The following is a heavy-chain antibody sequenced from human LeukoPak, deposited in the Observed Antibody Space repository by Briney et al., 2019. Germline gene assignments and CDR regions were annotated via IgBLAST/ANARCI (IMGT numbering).Heavy chain of an antibody. Sequence: PGGSLRLSCAASGFIFSSYWMHWVRQAPGKGLAWVSRINSDGSSTSYADSVKGRFTISRDNAKNTLYLQMNSLRAEDTAVYYCAREHRRFLEWDSWFDPWGQGTLVTVSS. D-gene: IGHD3-3*01. J-gene: IGHJ5*02. CDR1: GFIFSSYW. CDR3: AREHRRFLEWDSWFDP. CDR2: INSDGSST. V-gene: IGHV3-74*01.